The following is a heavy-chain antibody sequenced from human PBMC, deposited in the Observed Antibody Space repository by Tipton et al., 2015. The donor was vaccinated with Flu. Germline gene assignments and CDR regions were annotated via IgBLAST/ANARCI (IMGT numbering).Heavy chain of an antibody. Sequence: TLSLTCTVSGGSMTSFSYYWSWIRQTAGKGLEWIGNVHQTGSTYYNPSLRSRVTIAVDRPKNQFSLRLTSVTAADTAVYYCARRDYSNYVSEPKNWFDPWGQGTLVTVSS. CDR1: GGSMTSFSYY. CDR3: ARRDYSNYVSEPKNWFDP. J-gene: IGHJ5*02. CDR2: VHQTGST. V-gene: IGHV4-61*09. D-gene: IGHD4-11*01.